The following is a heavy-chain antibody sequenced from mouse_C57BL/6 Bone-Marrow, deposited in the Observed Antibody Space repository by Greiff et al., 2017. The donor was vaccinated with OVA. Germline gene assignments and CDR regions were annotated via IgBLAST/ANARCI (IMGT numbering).Heavy chain of an antibody. Sequence: QVQLQQSGAELVRPGSSVKLSCKASGYTFTSYWMHWVKQRPIQGLEWIGNIDPSDSETHYNQKFKDKATLTVDKSSSTAYMQLSSLTSEYSAVYYCARAPFTTVVAVDYWGQGTTLTVSS. D-gene: IGHD1-1*01. CDR3: ARAPFTTVVAVDY. V-gene: IGHV1-52*01. J-gene: IGHJ2*01. CDR2: IDPSDSET. CDR1: GYTFTSYW.